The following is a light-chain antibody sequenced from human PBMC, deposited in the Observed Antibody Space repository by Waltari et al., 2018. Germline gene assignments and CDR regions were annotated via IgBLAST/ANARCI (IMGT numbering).Light chain of an antibody. Sequence: IQMTQSPPTLSASVGDRVTVTCRASQNINDRLAWYQQKPGKAPTLLIYSASTLATGVPSRFTGTRSGTEFTLIISSLQPDDFATYYCQQSLSLSTFGQGTKVEVK. CDR3: QQSLSLST. V-gene: IGKV1-5*03. CDR1: QNINDR. CDR2: SAS. J-gene: IGKJ1*01.